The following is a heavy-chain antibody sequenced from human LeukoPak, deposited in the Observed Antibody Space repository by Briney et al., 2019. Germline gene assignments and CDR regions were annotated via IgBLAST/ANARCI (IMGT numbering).Heavy chain of an antibody. J-gene: IGHJ5*02. CDR3: ARDFGPDYYGPGWFDP. D-gene: IGHD3-10*01. CDR2: IYYSGST. V-gene: IGHV4-39*07. CDR1: GGSISSSSYY. Sequence: SETLSLTCTVSGGSISSSSYYWGWIRQPPGKGLEWIGSIYYSGSTYYNPSLKSRVTISVDTSKNQFSLKLSSVTAADTAVYYCARDFGPDYYGPGWFDPWGQGTLVIVSS.